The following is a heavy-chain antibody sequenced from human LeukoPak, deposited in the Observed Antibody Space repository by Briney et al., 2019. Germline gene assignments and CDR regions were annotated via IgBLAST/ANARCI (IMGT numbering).Heavy chain of an antibody. CDR2: ISGSGGST. Sequence: GGSLRLSCAASGFTVSSNYMSWVRQAPGKGLEWVSAISGSGGSTYYADSVKGRFTISRDNSKNTLYLQMNSLRAEDTAVYYCAKTPRTGYSSGWYGSGTSYFDYWGQGTLVTVSS. V-gene: IGHV3-23*01. CDR1: GFTVSSNY. J-gene: IGHJ4*02. D-gene: IGHD6-19*01. CDR3: AKTPRTGYSSGWYGSGTSYFDY.